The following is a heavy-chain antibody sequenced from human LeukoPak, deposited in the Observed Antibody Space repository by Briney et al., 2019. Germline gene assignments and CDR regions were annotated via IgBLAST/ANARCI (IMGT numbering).Heavy chain of an antibody. D-gene: IGHD5-12*01. CDR2: MNPNSGNT. V-gene: IGHV1-8*01. Sequence: ASVKVSCKASGYTFTSYDINWVRQATGPGLEWMGWMNPNSGNTGYAQKFQGRVTMTRNTSISTAYMELSSLRSEDTAVYYCATRGYSGYSPFDYWGQGTLVTVSS. CDR3: ATRGYSGYSPFDY. CDR1: GYTFTSYD. J-gene: IGHJ4*02.